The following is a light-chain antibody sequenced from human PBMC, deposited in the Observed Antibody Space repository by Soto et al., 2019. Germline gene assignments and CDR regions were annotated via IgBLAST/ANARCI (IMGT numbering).Light chain of an antibody. CDR3: QQYGSSVT. CDR2: GAS. J-gene: IGKJ2*01. CDR1: QSVSSSY. V-gene: IGKV3-20*01. Sequence: EIVLTQSPGTLSLSPGERATLSCRASQSVSSSYLAWYQQKPGQAPRLLIYGASSRATGIPDRFSGSRSGTDFTLTISRLEPEDFAVYYRQQYGSSVTFGQGTKLEIK.